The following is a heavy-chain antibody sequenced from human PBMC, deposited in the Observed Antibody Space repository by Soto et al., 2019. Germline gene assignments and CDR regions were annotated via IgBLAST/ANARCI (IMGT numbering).Heavy chain of an antibody. Sequence: QVQLVESGGGVVQPGRSLRLSCAASGFTFSTFGMHWVRQSPGKGLEWVAVIWNGRNSEDYADSVKGRFTISRDNSRNTLYLQMNSLRAEDTAMYYCLTERRNYEFDYSGQGILVTVSS. CDR3: LTERRNYEFDY. CDR2: IWNGRNSE. D-gene: IGHD1-7*01. V-gene: IGHV3-33*01. J-gene: IGHJ4*02. CDR1: GFTFSTFG.